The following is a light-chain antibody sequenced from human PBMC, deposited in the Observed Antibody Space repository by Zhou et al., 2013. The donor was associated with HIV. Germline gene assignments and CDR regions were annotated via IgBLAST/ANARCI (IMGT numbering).Light chain of an antibody. V-gene: IGKV2-29*03. Sequence: DIVVAQTPVSLSVTPGQPASISCKSIQRLQHTDGETQLYGHPQKPGQSPQFLMNELSSRFSGAPHRFRGSGSGTDFTLKISRVEAEDVGVYYCMQALQTPLTFGGGTKVEIK. CDR2: ELS. CDR3: MQALQTPLT. J-gene: IGKJ4*01. CDR1: QRLQHTDGETQ.